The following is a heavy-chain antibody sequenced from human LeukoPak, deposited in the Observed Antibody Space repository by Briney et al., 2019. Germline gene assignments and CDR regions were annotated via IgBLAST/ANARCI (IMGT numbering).Heavy chain of an antibody. CDR1: GGSISSGGYY. CDR2: IYYSGST. Sequence: SQTLSLTCTVSGGSISSGGYYWSWIRQHQGKGLEWIGYIYYSGSTYYNPSLKSRVTISVDTSKNQFSLKLSSVTAADTAVYYCARGRYYDILTGYLDYWGQGTLVTVSS. V-gene: IGHV4-31*03. CDR3: ARGRYYDILTGYLDY. J-gene: IGHJ4*02. D-gene: IGHD3-9*01.